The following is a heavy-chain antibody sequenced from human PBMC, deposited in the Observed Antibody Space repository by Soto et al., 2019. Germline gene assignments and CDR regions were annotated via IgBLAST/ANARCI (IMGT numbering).Heavy chain of an antibody. Sequence: EVQLLESGGDLVPPGGSLRLSCAASGFTFRTYAMSWVRQAPGKGLEWVAGLFGSGGGISYADAVKGRCTISRDNSQNMLFLQMHNLGVDDTAVYYCAKDREPDGRWLFDHWGRGTLVTVSS. D-gene: IGHD5-12*01. CDR2: LFGSGGGI. CDR1: GFTFRTYA. V-gene: IGHV3-23*01. CDR3: AKDREPDGRWLFDH. J-gene: IGHJ4*02.